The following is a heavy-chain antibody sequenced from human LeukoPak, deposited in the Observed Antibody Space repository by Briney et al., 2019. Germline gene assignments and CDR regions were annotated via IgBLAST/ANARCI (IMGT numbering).Heavy chain of an antibody. CDR2: IIPILGIA. Sequence: SVKVSCKASGYTFTSYYMHWVRQAPGQGLEWMGRIIPILGIANYAQKFQGRVTITADKSTSTAYMELSSLRSEDTAVYYCASTLEDYYDSSGYYRLFDYWGQGTLVTVSS. CDR3: ASTLEDYYDSSGYYRLFDY. J-gene: IGHJ4*02. V-gene: IGHV1-69*02. CDR1: GYTFTSYY. D-gene: IGHD3-22*01.